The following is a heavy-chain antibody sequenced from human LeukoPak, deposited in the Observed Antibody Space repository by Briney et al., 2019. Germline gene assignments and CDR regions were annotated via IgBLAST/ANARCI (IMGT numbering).Heavy chain of an antibody. V-gene: IGHV4-59*08. J-gene: IGHJ5*02. Sequence: SETLSLTCTVSGGSISSYYWSWIRQPPGKGLEWIGYIYYSGTTNYNPSLKSRVTMSVDTPKNQFSLKLSSVADADTAVYYCASRGYSYGSGFDPWGQGTLVTVSS. CDR3: ASRGYSYGSGFDP. CDR2: IYYSGTT. CDR1: GGSISSYY. D-gene: IGHD5-18*01.